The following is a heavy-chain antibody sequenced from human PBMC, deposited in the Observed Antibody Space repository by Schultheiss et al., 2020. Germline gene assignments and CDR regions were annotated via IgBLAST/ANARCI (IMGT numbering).Heavy chain of an antibody. CDR3: ARGQDRAKSEY. Sequence: SETLSLTCSVSGGSISSGDYYWTWIRQAPGKGLEWIGVIHVSGTTYYNPSLKSRVALSRDTSKNQFSLELSSVTAADTAVYYCARGQDRAKSEYWGQGTLVTVSS. CDR2: IHVSGTT. V-gene: IGHV4-30-4*01. J-gene: IGHJ4*02. CDR1: GGSISSGDYY.